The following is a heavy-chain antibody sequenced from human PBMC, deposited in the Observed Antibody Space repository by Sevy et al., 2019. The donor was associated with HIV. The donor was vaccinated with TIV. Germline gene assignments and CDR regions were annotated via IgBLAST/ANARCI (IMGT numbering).Heavy chain of an antibody. CDR2: FDPEDGKT. CDR3: AITKDYYDNTGYPFDY. J-gene: IGHJ4*02. V-gene: IGHV1-24*01. D-gene: IGHD3-22*01. CDR1: GYTLTKLS. Sequence: ASVKVSCKVSGYTLTKLSMHWVRQAPGKGLEWMGTFDPEDGKTIYAQKFQGRVTMTEDTWIDTAYMELSSLRSEDTAVFYCAITKDYYDNTGYPFDYWGQGTLVIVSS.